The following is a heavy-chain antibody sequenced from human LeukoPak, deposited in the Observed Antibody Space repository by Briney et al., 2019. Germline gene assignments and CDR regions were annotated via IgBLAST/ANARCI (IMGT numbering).Heavy chain of an antibody. D-gene: IGHD3-3*01. Sequence: SETLSLTCTVSGGSITSGYYWGWIRQPPGKGLEWIGSIYYSGNTYYNPSPKSRVIISVDTSKDQFSLKHTSVTAADTAVYYCAKSYYDFSSPRYFDYWGQGTLVTVSS. CDR1: GGSITSGYY. CDR2: IYYSGNT. J-gene: IGHJ4*02. V-gene: IGHV4-39*01. CDR3: AKSYYDFSSPRYFDY.